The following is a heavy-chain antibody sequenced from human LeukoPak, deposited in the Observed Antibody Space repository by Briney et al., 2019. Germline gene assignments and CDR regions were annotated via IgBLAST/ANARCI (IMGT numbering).Heavy chain of an antibody. CDR1: GFTFSRDW. V-gene: IGHV3-7*05. CDR3: AKERDSRGYFDY. Sequence: GGSLRLSCAASGFTFSRDWMTWVRQAPGKGLEWVANIKQDGSEKYYVDSVKGRFTISRDNARNSLYLQMNSLRAEDTAVYYCAKERDSRGYFDYWGQGTLVTVSS. CDR2: IKQDGSEK. J-gene: IGHJ4*02. D-gene: IGHD3-22*01.